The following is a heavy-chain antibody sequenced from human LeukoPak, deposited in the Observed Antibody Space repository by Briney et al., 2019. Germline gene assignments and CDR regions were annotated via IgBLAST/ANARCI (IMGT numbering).Heavy chain of an antibody. Sequence: PGGSLRLSCAASGFTFSSYEMNWVRQAPGKGLEWVSYISSSGSTIYYADSVKGRFTISRDNAKNSLYLQMNSLRAEDTAVYYCVRDYLFSFDYWGQGVLVTVSS. J-gene: IGHJ4*02. CDR2: ISSSGSTI. V-gene: IGHV3-48*03. CDR1: GFTFSSYE. D-gene: IGHD2-21*01. CDR3: VRDYLFSFDY.